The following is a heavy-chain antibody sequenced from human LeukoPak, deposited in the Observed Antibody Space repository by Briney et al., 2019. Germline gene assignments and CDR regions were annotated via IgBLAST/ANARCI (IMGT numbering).Heavy chain of an antibody. CDR1: GFTFSSYA. D-gene: IGHD6-6*01. J-gene: IGHJ4*02. CDR3: SRERSSSYYFDY. Sequence: PGGSLRLSCAASGFTFSSYAMSRVRQAPGKGLEWVSAISGSGGSTYYADSVKGRFTISRDNSKNTLYLQMNSLRAEDTAVYYCSRERSSSYYFDYWGQGTLVTVSS. V-gene: IGHV3-23*01. CDR2: ISGSGGST.